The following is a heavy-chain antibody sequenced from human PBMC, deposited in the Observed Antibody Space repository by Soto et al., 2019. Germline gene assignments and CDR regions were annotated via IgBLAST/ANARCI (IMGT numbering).Heavy chain of an antibody. Sequence: ASVKVSCKASGGTFSSYAISWVRQAPGQGLEWMGGIIPIFGTANYAQKFQGRVTITADESTSTAYMELSSLRSEDTAVYYCARAVLAYSSGRFSPNWFDPWGQGTLVTVSS. CDR2: IIPIFGTA. CDR3: ARAVLAYSSGRFSPNWFDP. CDR1: GGTFSSYA. J-gene: IGHJ5*02. D-gene: IGHD6-19*01. V-gene: IGHV1-69*13.